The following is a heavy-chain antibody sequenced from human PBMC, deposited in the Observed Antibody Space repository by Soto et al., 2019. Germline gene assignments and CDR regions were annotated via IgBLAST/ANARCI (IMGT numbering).Heavy chain of an antibody. CDR3: ARVGCSGGSCWDYYYYYGMDV. Sequence: PGGSLRLSCAASGFTFSSYWMHWVRQAPGKGLVWVSRINSDGSSTSYADSVKGRFTISRDNAKNTLYLQMNSLRAEDTAVYYCARVGCSGGSCWDYYYYYGMDVWGQGTTVTVPS. CDR2: INSDGSST. V-gene: IGHV3-74*01. CDR1: GFTFSSYW. J-gene: IGHJ6*02. D-gene: IGHD2-15*01.